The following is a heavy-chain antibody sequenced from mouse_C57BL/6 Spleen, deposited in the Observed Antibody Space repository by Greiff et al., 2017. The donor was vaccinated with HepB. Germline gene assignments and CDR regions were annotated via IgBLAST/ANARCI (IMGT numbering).Heavy chain of an antibody. Sequence: VQLKQSGPELVKPGASVKISCKASGYTFTDYYMNWVNQSHGKSLEWIGDINPNNGGTSYNQKFKGKATLTVDKSSSTAYMELRSLTSEDSAVYYCAKRRDDPYYFDYWGQGTTLTVSS. J-gene: IGHJ2*01. CDR2: INPNNGGT. CDR1: GYTFTDYY. CDR3: AKRRDDPYYFDY. V-gene: IGHV1-26*01.